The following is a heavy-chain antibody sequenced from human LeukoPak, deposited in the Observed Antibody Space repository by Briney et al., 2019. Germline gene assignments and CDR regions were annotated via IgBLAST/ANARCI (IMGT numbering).Heavy chain of an antibody. D-gene: IGHD6-19*01. V-gene: IGHV3-23*01. J-gene: IGHJ4*02. Sequence: GGSLRLSCAASAFTFRSYAMSWVRQAGGKGLEWVSAISGSGGSTYYADSVKGRFTISRDNAKNSLYLQMNSLRAEDTAVYYCARGVGIAVAGVFDYWGQGTLVTVSS. CDR1: AFTFRSYA. CDR2: ISGSGGST. CDR3: ARGVGIAVAGVFDY.